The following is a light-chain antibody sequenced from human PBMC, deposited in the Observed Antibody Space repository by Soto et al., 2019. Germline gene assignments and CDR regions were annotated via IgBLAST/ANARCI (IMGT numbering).Light chain of an antibody. Sequence: EIVMTQSPATLSVSPGARATLSCRASQSVSSNLAWYQQKPGQAPRLLIYGASTRATGIPARFSGSGSGTEFTLTISSLQSEGLAVYYCQQYNNWPPWTFGQGTKVEIK. CDR2: GAS. CDR3: QQYNNWPPWT. CDR1: QSVSSN. V-gene: IGKV3-15*01. J-gene: IGKJ1*01.